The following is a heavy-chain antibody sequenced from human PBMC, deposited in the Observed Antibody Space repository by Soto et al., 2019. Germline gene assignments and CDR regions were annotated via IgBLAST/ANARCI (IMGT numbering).Heavy chain of an antibody. Sequence: PGGSLRLSCTTSGFSFASFAMTWVRQAPGKGLEWVATISGSDGKTYYADSVKGRFSISRDTSRNTLYLQMNSLRADDTAIYYCEKWSYIDYWGQGTRVTVSS. CDR3: EKWSYIDY. CDR2: ISGSDGKT. CDR1: GFSFASFA. J-gene: IGHJ4*02. D-gene: IGHD3-3*01. V-gene: IGHV3-23*01.